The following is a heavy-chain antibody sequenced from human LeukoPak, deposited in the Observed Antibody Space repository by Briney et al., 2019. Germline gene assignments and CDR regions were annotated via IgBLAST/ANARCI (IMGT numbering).Heavy chain of an antibody. J-gene: IGHJ4*02. CDR3: ARQSHYDFWSGWGEFDY. CDR1: GYTFTGYY. D-gene: IGHD3-3*01. CDR2: INPNSGST. Sequence: ASVKVSCKASGYTFTGYYMHWVRQAPGQGLEWMGWINPNSGSTNYAQKFQGRVTMTRDTSISTAYMELSRLRSDDTAVYYCARQSHYDFWSGWGEFDYWGQGTLVTVSS. V-gene: IGHV1-2*02.